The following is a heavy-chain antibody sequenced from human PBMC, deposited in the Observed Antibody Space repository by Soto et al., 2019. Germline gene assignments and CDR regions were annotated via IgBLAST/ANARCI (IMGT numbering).Heavy chain of an antibody. CDR1: GFTFSSYW. V-gene: IGHV3-74*01. CDR2: MNNDGSYI. D-gene: IGHD6-13*01. Sequence: EVQLVESGGGLVKPGGSLRLSCAASGFTFSSYWMYWVRQAPGKGLEWVSHMNNDGSYIIYAESVKGRFTFSRDNAKNTLYLQMNSLSAEDTAVYYCVRGGYMHACAIWGQGKMVTVSS. J-gene: IGHJ3*02. CDR3: VRGGYMHACAI.